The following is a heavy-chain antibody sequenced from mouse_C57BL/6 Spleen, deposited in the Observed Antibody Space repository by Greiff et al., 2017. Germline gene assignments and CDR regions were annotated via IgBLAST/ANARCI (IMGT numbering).Heavy chain of an antibody. CDR3: ASQFYYGNYVGY. CDR2: IWSGGST. Sequence: QVQLQQSGPGLVQPSQSLSITCTVSGFSLTSYGVHWVRQSPGKGLEWLGVIWSGGSTDYNAAFISRLSISKDNSKSQVFFKMNSLQADDTAIYYCASQFYYGNYVGYWGQGTTLTVSS. D-gene: IGHD2-1*01. CDR1: GFSLTSYG. J-gene: IGHJ2*01. V-gene: IGHV2-2*01.